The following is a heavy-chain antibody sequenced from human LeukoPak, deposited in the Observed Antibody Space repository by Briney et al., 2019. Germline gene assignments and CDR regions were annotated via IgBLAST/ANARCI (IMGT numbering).Heavy chain of an antibody. V-gene: IGHV3-30-3*01. CDR1: GFIFSDYN. J-gene: IGHJ5*02. Sequence: PGGSLRLSCAASGFIFSDYNMNWVRQAPGKGLEWVAVISYDGSNKYYADSVKGRFTISRDNSKNTLYLQMNSLRAEDTAVYYCARDRVGVQVPAANTNWFDPWGQGTLVTVSS. D-gene: IGHD2-2*01. CDR2: ISYDGSNK. CDR3: ARDRVGVQVPAANTNWFDP.